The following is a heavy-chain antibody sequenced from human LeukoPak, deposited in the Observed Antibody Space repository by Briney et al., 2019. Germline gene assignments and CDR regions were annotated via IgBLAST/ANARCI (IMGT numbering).Heavy chain of an antibody. CDR2: IYPGDSDT. D-gene: IGHD3-16*01. V-gene: IGHV5-51*01. CDR3: ARRGPSSEYFDH. J-gene: IGHJ4*02. CDR1: GYTVTNRW. Sequence: GEALKISCKGSGYTVTNRWIGWVRQTPGKGLEWMGIIYPGDSDTRYNPSFQGQVTISADKSIGTAYLQWSSLEASDTGIYYCARRGPSSEYFDHWGQGTLATVSS.